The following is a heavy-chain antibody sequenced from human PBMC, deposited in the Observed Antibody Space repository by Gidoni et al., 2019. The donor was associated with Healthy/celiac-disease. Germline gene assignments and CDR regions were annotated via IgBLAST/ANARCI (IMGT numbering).Heavy chain of an antibody. CDR2: ISWNSGSR. CDR3: AKESPYSSSFDY. D-gene: IGHD6-13*01. Sequence: EVQLVESGGGLVQPGRSLRLSCAASGFTFDDYAIHWVRQAPGKGLEWVSGISWNSGSRGYADSVKGRFTISRDNAKNSLYLQMNSLRAEDTALYYCAKESPYSSSFDYWGQGTLVTVSS. CDR1: GFTFDDYA. V-gene: IGHV3-9*01. J-gene: IGHJ4*02.